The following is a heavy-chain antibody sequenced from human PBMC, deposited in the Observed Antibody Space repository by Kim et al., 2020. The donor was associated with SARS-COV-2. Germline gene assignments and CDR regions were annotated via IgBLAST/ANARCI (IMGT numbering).Heavy chain of an antibody. CDR2: LANDGSEE. CDR3: GRDGADSARRVYSYMGD. Sequence: GGSLRLSCTASGFSFRSHAMHWARQAPGKGLEWIAVLANDGSEEFYADSVKGRFSMSRDNSRNVFYLHMRSLRREDSATFFCGRDGADSARRVYSYMGD. J-gene: IGHJ6*03. CDR1: GFSFRSHA. V-gene: IGHV3-30-3*01. D-gene: IGHD6-6*01.